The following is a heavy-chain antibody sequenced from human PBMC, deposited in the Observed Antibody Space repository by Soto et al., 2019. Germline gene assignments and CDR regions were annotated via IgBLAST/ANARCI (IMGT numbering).Heavy chain of an antibody. V-gene: IGHV4-39*01. D-gene: IGHD3-22*01. Sequence: PSETLSLTCTVSGGSISSGPYSWGWIRQPPGKGLEWIGSIYYSGSTYYNPSLKSRVTISVDTSKNQFSLKLSSVTAADTAVYYCARSSPHSGYYAPCDYWGQGTLVTVSS. CDR3: ARSSPHSGYYAPCDY. CDR2: IYYSGST. J-gene: IGHJ4*02. CDR1: GGSISSGPYS.